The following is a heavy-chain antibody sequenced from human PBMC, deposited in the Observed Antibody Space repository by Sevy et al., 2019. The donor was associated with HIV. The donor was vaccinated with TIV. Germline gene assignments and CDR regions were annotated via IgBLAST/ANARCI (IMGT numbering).Heavy chain of an antibody. CDR1: GYTFSSYG. D-gene: IGHD3-10*01. CDR2: IGAYNGNR. J-gene: IGHJ5*02. CDR3: ARLSTARGKSNWFDP. V-gene: IGHV1-18*01. Sequence: ASVKVSCKASGYTFSSYGISWVRQAPGQGLEWMGWIGAYNGNRKYAQTLQDRVTMTTDTSTSTAYMELRSLRSDDTAVYICARLSTARGKSNWFDPWGQGTLVTVSS.